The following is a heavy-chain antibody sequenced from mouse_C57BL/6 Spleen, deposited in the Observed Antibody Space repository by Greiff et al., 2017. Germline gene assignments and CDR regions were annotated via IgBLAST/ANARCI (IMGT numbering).Heavy chain of an antibody. V-gene: IGHV1-61*01. CDR2: IYPSDSET. J-gene: IGHJ4*01. CDR1: GYTFTSSW. Sequence: QVQLQQSGAELVRPGSSVKLSCKASGYTFTSSWMDWVKQRPGQGLEWIGNIYPSDSETHYNQKFKDKATLNVDKSSSAAYMQLSSLTSEDSAVYYCARSDYYGSRGPYYYAMGYWGQGTSVTVSS. CDR3: ARSDYYGSRGPYYYAMGY. D-gene: IGHD1-1*01.